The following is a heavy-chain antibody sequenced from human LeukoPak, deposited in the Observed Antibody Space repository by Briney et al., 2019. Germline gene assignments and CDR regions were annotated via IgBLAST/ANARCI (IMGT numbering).Heavy chain of an antibody. CDR3: ARGVYGSSAIFGY. V-gene: IGHV4-34*01. CDR1: GGSFSGYY. Sequence: PSETLSLTFAVYGGSFSGYYWSWIRQPPGKGLEWIGEINHSGSTNYNPSLKSRVTISVDTSKNQFSLKLSSVTAADTAVYYCARGVYGSSAIFGYWGQGTLVTVSS. CDR2: INHSGST. D-gene: IGHD6-19*01. J-gene: IGHJ4*02.